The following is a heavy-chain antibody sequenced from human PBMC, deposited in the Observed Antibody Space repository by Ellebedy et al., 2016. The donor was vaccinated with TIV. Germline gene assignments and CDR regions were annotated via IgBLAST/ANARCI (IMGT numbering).Heavy chain of an antibody. CDR2: ISYDANNK. Sequence: GESLKISCEASGFTFSSYAMHWVRQAPGKGLEWVAVISYDANNKYYVNSVKGRFTIFRDNSKNMLYLQMNSLRAEDTAVYYCAKERDTFRYFDYWGQGTLVTVSS. CDR1: GFTFSSYA. J-gene: IGHJ4*02. CDR3: AKERDTFRYFDY. D-gene: IGHD5-18*01. V-gene: IGHV3-30*18.